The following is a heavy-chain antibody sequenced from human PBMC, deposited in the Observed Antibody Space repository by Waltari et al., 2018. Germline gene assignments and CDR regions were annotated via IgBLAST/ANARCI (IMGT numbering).Heavy chain of an antibody. J-gene: IGHJ4*02. Sequence: QVQLQESGPGLVQPSETLSLTCRVSVESPSVYYWSWFRQPAGTGLEWIGRISASGGTSYNPSLKSRITMSLDTSKNQFSLSLTSVTAADTAMYYCARGNPYNFVYWGQGILVTVSS. D-gene: IGHD1-1*01. CDR1: VESPSVYY. CDR3: ARGNPYNFVY. CDR2: ISASGGT. V-gene: IGHV4-4*07.